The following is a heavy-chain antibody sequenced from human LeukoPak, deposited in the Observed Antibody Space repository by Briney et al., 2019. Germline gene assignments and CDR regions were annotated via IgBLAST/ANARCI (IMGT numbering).Heavy chain of an antibody. J-gene: IGHJ4*02. D-gene: IGHD1-26*01. CDR3: AKEGRSGSRTPWFDY. CDR2: IYSGGDT. CDR1: GFFVSNNY. V-gene: IGHV3-66*02. Sequence: GGSLRLSCAASGFFVSNNYMSWVRQAPGKGLEWVSVIYSGGDTYYADSVKGRFTISRDNSKNTLYLQMNSLRAEDTAVYCCAKEGRSGSRTPWFDYWGQGTLVTVSS.